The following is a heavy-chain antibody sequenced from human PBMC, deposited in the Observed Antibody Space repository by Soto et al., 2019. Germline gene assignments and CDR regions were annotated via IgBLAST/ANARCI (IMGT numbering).Heavy chain of an antibody. CDR3: ARGQLWFGELPGY. CDR1: GYTFTSYD. CDR2: MNPNSGNT. Sequence: VASVKVSCKXSGYTFTSYDINWVRQATGQGLEWMGWMNPNSGNTGYAQKFQGRVTMTRNTSISTAYMELSSLRSEDTAVYYCARGQLWFGELPGYWGQGTLVTVSS. V-gene: IGHV1-8*01. J-gene: IGHJ4*02. D-gene: IGHD3-10*01.